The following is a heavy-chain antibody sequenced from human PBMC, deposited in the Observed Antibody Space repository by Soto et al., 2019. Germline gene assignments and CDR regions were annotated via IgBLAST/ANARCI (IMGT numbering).Heavy chain of an antibody. D-gene: IGHD2-2*01. Sequence: LSLTCAVYGGSFCGYYWGRLRQPPGKCLEWFGEINHSGSTNYNPSIKSRVTISVDTSKSQFSLKLSSVTAADTAVYYCARMKGYCSSTSCYRFDPWGQVTLVTVSS. CDR1: GGSFCGYY. CDR2: INHSGST. V-gene: IGHV4-34*01. J-gene: IGHJ5*02. CDR3: ARMKGYCSSTSCYRFDP.